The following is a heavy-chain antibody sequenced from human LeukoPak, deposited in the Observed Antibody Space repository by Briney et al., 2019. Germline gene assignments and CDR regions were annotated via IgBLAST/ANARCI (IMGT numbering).Heavy chain of an antibody. CDR3: ARDHLLPYGSGSYYQSGAFDI. Sequence: ASVKVSCKASGYTFTGYYMHWVRQAPGQGLEWMGWINPNSGGTNYAQKFQGRVTMTRDTSISTAYMELSRLRSDDTAVYYCARDHLLPYGSGSYYQSGAFDIWGQGTMVTVSS. CDR2: INPNSGGT. V-gene: IGHV1-2*02. D-gene: IGHD3-10*01. J-gene: IGHJ3*02. CDR1: GYTFTGYY.